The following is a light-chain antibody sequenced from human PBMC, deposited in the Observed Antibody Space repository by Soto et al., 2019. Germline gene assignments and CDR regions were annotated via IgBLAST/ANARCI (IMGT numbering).Light chain of an antibody. CDR1: SSNIGSNY. Sequence: QSVLTQPPSASGTPGQRVTISCSGSSSNIGSNYVYWYQQLPGTAPRLLIYTNNQRPSGVPDRFSGSKSGTSASLVISGLRSEDEADYYCAGWDDSLSGWVFGGGTKLTVL. CDR2: TNN. V-gene: IGLV1-47*02. J-gene: IGLJ3*02. CDR3: AGWDDSLSGWV.